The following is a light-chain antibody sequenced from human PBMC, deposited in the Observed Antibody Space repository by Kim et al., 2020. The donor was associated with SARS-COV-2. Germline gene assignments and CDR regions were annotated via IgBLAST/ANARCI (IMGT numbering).Light chain of an antibody. J-gene: IGKJ4*01. CDR2: GAS. V-gene: IGKV3-15*01. Sequence: IVMTQSPATLSVSPGERATLSCRASQSVSSNLAWYQQKPGQAPRLLIYGASTRATGIPARFSGSGSGTEFTLTISSLQSEDFAVHYCQQYNNWPPLTFGGGTKLEIK. CDR1: QSVSSN. CDR3: QQYNNWPPLT.